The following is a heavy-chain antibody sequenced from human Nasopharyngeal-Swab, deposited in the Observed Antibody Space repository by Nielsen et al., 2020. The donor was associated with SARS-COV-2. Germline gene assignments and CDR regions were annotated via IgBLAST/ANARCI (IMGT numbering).Heavy chain of an antibody. V-gene: IGHV1-18*01. Sequence: VSVKVSCKASGYIFTSYDISWVRQARGQGLEWMGWIGAYNGNTNYAQKFQDRVTMTTDTSTSTVYMELRSLRSDDTAVYYCEKDHPTMVTPGGVSWGQGTRITVSS. D-gene: IGHD4-23*01. CDR2: IGAYNGNT. CDR3: EKDHPTMVTPGGVS. CDR1: GYIFTSYD. J-gene: IGHJ5*02.